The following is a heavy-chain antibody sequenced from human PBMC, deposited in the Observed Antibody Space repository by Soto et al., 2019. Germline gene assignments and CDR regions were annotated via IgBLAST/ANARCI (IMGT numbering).Heavy chain of an antibody. CDR2: IYHSGST. CDR3: ARARKTGSGSGSYFGVGYYYGMDV. D-gene: IGHD3-10*01. J-gene: IGHJ6*02. V-gene: IGHV4-4*02. Sequence: SETLSLTCAVSGGSISSSNWWSWVRQPPGKGLEWIGEIYHSGSTNYNPSLKSRVTISVDKSKNQFSLKLSSVTAADTAVYYCARARKTGSGSGSYFGVGYYYGMDVWGQGTTVTVSS. CDR1: GGSISSSNW.